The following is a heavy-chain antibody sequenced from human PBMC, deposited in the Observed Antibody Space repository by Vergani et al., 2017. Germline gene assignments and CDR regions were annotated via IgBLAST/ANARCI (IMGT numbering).Heavy chain of an antibody. CDR1: GGSISSGGYS. V-gene: IGHV4-30-2*01. Sequence: QVQLQESGPGLVKPSQTLSLTCAVSGGSISSGGYSWSWIRQPPGKGLEWIGYIYHSGGTYYNPSLKSRVSISVDRSKNQFSLKLSSVTAADTAVYYCARDNGDYYYYGMDVWGQGTTVTVSS. D-gene: IGHD4-17*01. J-gene: IGHJ6*02. CDR3: ARDNGDYYYYGMDV. CDR2: IYHSGGT.